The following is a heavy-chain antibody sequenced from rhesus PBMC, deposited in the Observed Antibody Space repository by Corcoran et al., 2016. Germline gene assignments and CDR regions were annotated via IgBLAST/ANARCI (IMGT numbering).Heavy chain of an antibody. V-gene: IGHV3S5*01. CDR3: AKENSYSGSWNRGPFDY. D-gene: IGHD6-25*01. CDR1: GFTFSSYG. Sequence: EVQLVESGGGLVQPGGSLRLSCAASGFTFSSYGMSWVRQAPGKGLEWVSYSSNGGGSTYYADSVKGRFTIYRDNSKITLSLQMNSLRAEDTGVYYCAKENSYSGSWNRGPFDYWGQGVLVTVSS. CDR2: SSNGGGST. J-gene: IGHJ4*01.